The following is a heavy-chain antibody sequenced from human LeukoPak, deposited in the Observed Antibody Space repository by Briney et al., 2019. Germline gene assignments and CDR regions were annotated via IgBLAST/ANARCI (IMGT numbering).Heavy chain of an antibody. Sequence: SETLSLTCTVSGGSISSYYWSWIRQPPGKGLEWIGYIYYSGSTNYNLSLKSRVTISVDTSKNQFSLKLSSVTAADTAVYYCAGMVTAIIFDYWGQGTLVTVSS. CDR3: AGMVTAIIFDY. D-gene: IGHD2-21*02. J-gene: IGHJ4*02. CDR1: GGSISSYY. V-gene: IGHV4-59*01. CDR2: IYYSGST.